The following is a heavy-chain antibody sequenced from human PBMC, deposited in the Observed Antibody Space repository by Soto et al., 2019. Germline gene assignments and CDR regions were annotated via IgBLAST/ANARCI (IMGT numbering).Heavy chain of an antibody. CDR3: AREVDYDSSGYYGYFDY. V-gene: IGHV1-46*01. CDR2: INPSGGST. CDR1: GYTFTSYY. D-gene: IGHD3-22*01. J-gene: IGHJ4*02. Sequence: VKVSCKASGYTFTSYYMHWVRQAPGQGLEWMGIINPSGGSTSYAQKFQGRVTMTRDTSTSTVYMELSSLRSEDTAVYYCAREVDYDSSGYYGYFDYWGQGTLVTVSS.